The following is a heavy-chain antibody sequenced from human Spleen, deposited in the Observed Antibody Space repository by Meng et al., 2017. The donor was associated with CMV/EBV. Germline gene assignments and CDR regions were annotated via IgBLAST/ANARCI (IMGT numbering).Heavy chain of an antibody. CDR3: ARRGGYCSTTSCSLSSADY. J-gene: IGHJ4*02. D-gene: IGHD2-2*01. Sequence: SLSDSYWNWIRQPPGKGLEWIGEINHSGSTNYNPSLKSRVTMSVDTSKNQFSLKLNSVTAADTAVYYCARRGGYCSTTSCSLSSADYWGQGTLVTVSS. V-gene: IGHV4-34*01. CDR1: SLSDSY. CDR2: INHSGST.